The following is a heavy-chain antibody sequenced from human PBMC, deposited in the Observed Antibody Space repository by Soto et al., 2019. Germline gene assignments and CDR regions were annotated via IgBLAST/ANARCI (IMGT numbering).Heavy chain of an antibody. CDR1: GFSFNYYG. CDR3: AKDGGITMLVSYGMAV. V-gene: IGHV3-30*18. D-gene: IGHD3-22*01. Sequence: LRLSCAAAGFSFNYYGMHWVRQAPGKGLEWVAVISYDGGIKYHADSVKGRFTISRDNSKNTLYLQMNSLRPEDTAIYNCAKDGGITMLVSYGMAVWGQGTTVTVSS. CDR2: ISYDGGIK. J-gene: IGHJ6*02.